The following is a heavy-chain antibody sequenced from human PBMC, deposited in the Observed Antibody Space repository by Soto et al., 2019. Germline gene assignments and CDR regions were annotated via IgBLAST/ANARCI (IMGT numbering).Heavy chain of an antibody. CDR1: GYTFTSSA. J-gene: IGHJ5*02. CDR3: AAAPLRDYFCSGYSLTGWFDP. D-gene: IGHD3-3*01. Sequence: SVKVSCKASGYTFTSSAVQWVRQAGGQRLGWIGWIVVGSGNTNYAQKFQERVTITRDMSTSTAYMELSSLRSEDTAVYYCAAAPLRDYFCSGYSLTGWFDPWGQGTLVTVSS. CDR2: IVVGSGNT. V-gene: IGHV1-58*01.